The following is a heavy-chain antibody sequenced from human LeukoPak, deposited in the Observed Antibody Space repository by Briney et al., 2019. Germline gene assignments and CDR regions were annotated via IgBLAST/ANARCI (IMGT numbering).Heavy chain of an antibody. V-gene: IGHV3-66*02. J-gene: IGHJ4*02. CDR2: IYRGGST. Sequence: QPGGSLRLSCAASGFTVSSNYMSWVRQAPGKGLEWVSVIYRGGSTYYAAAVKGQFTISRDNSKNTLYLQMNSLRAEDTAMYYCARDSVEVAGHYGLWGQGTLVTVSS. D-gene: IGHD6-19*01. CDR3: ARDSVEVAGHYGL. CDR1: GFTVSSNY.